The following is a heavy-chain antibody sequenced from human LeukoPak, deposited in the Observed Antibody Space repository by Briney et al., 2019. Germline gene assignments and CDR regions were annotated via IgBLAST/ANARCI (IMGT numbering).Heavy chain of an antibody. Sequence: SETLSLTCTVSGARGSISSSSYYWGWIRQPPGKGLEWIGYIYYSGSTNYNPSLKSRVTISVDTSKNQFSLKLSSVTAADTAVYYCASSHYYDSSGYYNYWGQGTLVTVSS. V-gene: IGHV4-61*05. CDR3: ASSHYYDSSGYYNY. CDR1: GARGSISSSSYY. J-gene: IGHJ4*02. CDR2: IYYSGST. D-gene: IGHD3-22*01.